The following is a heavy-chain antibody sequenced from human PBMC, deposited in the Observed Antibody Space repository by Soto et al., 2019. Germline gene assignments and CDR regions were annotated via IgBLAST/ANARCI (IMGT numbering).Heavy chain of an antibody. CDR1: GGSLSGNY. J-gene: IGHJ4*02. V-gene: IGHV4-34*01. Sequence: QAQLQQWGTGLFKPSETLSLTCAVYGGSLSGNYWGWIRQPPGKGLEWIGETHHSGSTAYNPSLKSRVTISVDTSRNQFSLKLNSVTAADTAVYYCARTTAAIHLNYWSQGTLVTVSS. CDR2: THHSGST. D-gene: IGHD2-21*02. CDR3: ARTTAAIHLNY.